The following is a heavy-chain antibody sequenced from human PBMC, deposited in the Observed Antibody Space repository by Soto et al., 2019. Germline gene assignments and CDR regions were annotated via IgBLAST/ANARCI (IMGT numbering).Heavy chain of an antibody. V-gene: IGHV4-39*01. CDR2: IYYSGST. J-gene: IGHJ6*03. Sequence: PSETLSLTCTVSGGSISSSSYYWGWIRQPPGKGLEWIGSIYYSGSTYYNPSLKSRVTISVDTSKNQFSLKLSSVTAADTAVYYCVCDGSGSYLNSYYYMDVWGKGTTVTVSS. CDR1: GGSISSSSYY. CDR3: VCDGSGSYLNSYYYMDV. D-gene: IGHD3-10*01.